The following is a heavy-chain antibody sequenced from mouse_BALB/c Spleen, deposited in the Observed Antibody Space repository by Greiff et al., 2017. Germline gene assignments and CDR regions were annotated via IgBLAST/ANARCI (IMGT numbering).Heavy chain of an antibody. Sequence: EVHLVESGGGLVQPGGSLRLSCATSGFTFTDYYMSWVRQPPGKALEWLGFIRNKANGYTTEYSASVKGRFTISRDNSQSILYLQMNTLRAEDSATYYCARDRGHYYGTGYFDYWGQGTTLTVSS. J-gene: IGHJ2*01. CDR3: ARDRGHYYGTGYFDY. D-gene: IGHD1-2*01. CDR2: IRNKANGYTT. CDR1: GFTFTDYY. V-gene: IGHV7-3*02.